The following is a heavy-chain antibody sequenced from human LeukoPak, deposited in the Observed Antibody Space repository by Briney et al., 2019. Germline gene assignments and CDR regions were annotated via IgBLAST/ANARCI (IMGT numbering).Heavy chain of an antibody. CDR3: AGGTYVWRYLDY. V-gene: IGHV3-30-3*01. J-gene: IGHJ4*02. D-gene: IGHD3-16*01. CDR2: ISYDGSDK. CDR1: RITFSSYA. Sequence: GGSLRLSCAASRITFSSYAMHWVRQAPGKGLEWVAVISYDGSDKYYTDSVKGRFTISRDNSEDTVYLQMNNLRSDDTAVYFCAGGTYVWRYLDYWGQGTLVTVSS.